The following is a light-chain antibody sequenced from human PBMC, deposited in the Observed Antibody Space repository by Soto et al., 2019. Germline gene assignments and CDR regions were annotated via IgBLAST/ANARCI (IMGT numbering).Light chain of an antibody. J-gene: IGLJ1*01. V-gene: IGLV2-14*01. CDR1: SNDIGGYNY. CDR3: SSYTSSSTLYYV. CDR2: EVT. Sequence: QSALTQPASVSGSPGQSITISCTGTSNDIGGYNYVSWYQQHPGKAPKLMIYEVTNRPSGVSNRFSGSKSGNTASLTISGLQAEDEAAYYCSSYTSSSTLYYVFGTGTKVTVL.